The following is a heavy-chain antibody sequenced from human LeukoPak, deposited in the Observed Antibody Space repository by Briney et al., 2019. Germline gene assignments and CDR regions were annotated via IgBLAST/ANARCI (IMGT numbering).Heavy chain of an antibody. CDR3: AKGRVDIVRVPVSIDY. Sequence: GGSLRLSCKASGLTFINYGINWVGQPPGKGREWVTVISYDGTNKYSADSVKGRFTISRDNSKNTLYPQMNSLRAEDTAVYYCAKGRVDIVRVPVSIDYWGQGTLVTVSS. D-gene: IGHD2-2*03. CDR2: ISYDGTNK. J-gene: IGHJ4*02. V-gene: IGHV3-30*18. CDR1: GLTFINYG.